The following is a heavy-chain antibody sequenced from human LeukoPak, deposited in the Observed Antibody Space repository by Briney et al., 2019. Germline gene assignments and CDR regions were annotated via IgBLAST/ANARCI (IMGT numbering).Heavy chain of an antibody. CDR2: INHSGST. Sequence: PSETLSLTCAVYGGSFSGYYWSWIRQPPGKGLEWIGEINHSGSTNYNPSLKSRVTISVDTSKNQFSLKLSSVTAADTAVYYCAGGSTVTLRYNWFDPWGQGTLVTVSS. V-gene: IGHV4-34*01. CDR1: GGSFSGYY. CDR3: AGGSTVTLRYNWFDP. D-gene: IGHD4-17*01. J-gene: IGHJ5*02.